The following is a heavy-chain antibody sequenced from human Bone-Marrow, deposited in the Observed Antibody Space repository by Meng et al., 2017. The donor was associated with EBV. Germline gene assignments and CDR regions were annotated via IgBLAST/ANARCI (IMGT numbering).Heavy chain of an antibody. J-gene: IGHJ4*02. V-gene: IGHV1-24*01. Sequence: HGQLVQSGGDVKKPGDSVKVTCKVFGYTLTELAMHWVRQAPGKGLEWMGGFDPEDGETIYAQKFQGRVTMTEDTSTDTAYMELSSLRSEDTAVYYCATDLLPTGRQAAGTWDYWGQGTLVTVSS. D-gene: IGHD6-13*01. CDR3: ATDLLPTGRQAAGTWDY. CDR1: GYTLTELA. CDR2: FDPEDGET.